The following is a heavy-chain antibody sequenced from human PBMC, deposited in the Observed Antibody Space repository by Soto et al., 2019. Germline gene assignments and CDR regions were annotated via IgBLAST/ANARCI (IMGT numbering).Heavy chain of an antibody. D-gene: IGHD2-2*01. CDR2: ISDYNGHT. Sequence: QVQLVQSGAEVKKPGASVKVSCKASGYTFSSYGITWVRQAPGQGLEWMGWISDYNGHTNYAQKLQGRVTMTTNTSTSTAYMVVRSLRSDHAAVYYSARVPLGSRGCYAMYTNGHYWGQVTLVTVSS. J-gene: IGHJ4*02. CDR1: GYTFSSYG. CDR3: ARVPLGSRGCYAMYTNGHY. V-gene: IGHV1-18*04.